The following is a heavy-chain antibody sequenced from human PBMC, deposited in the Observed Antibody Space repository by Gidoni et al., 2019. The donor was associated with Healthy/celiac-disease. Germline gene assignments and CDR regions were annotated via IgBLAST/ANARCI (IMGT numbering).Heavy chain of an antibody. D-gene: IGHD3-3*01. J-gene: IGHJ6*02. Sequence: QLQLQESGPGLVKPSETLSLTCTVSGGSISSSSYYWGWIRQPPGKGLEWIGSIYYSGSTYYNPSLKSRVTISVDTSKNQFSLKLSSVTAADTAVYYCARGTIFGVGHYYGMDVWGQGTTVTVSS. V-gene: IGHV4-39*01. CDR3: ARGTIFGVGHYYGMDV. CDR2: IYYSGST. CDR1: GGSISSSSYY.